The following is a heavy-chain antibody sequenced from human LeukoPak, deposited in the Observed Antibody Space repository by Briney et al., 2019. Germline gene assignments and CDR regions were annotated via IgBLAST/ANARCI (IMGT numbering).Heavy chain of an antibody. CDR2: INHSGVT. CDR3: ARAVIVVAAATQRNWFDP. V-gene: IGHV4-34*01. D-gene: IGHD2-15*01. CDR1: GRSFSGYY. Sequence: SETLSLTCAVYGRSFSGYYWTWIRQTPGKGLEWIGEINHSGVTDYNPSLRSRVTISVDTSKNQFSLKLSSVTAADTAIYYCARAVIVVAAATQRNWFDPWGQGTLVTVSS. J-gene: IGHJ5*02.